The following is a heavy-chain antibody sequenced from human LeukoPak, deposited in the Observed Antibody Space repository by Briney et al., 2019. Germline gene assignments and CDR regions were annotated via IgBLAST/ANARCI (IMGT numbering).Heavy chain of an antibody. CDR3: ASSSSGWEQRAPFDY. V-gene: IGHV1-46*02. CDR1: GYTFNSYY. CDR2: INPSSGST. Sequence: ASVKVSCKASGYTFNSYYMHWVRQAPGQGLEWMGIINPSSGSTSYAQNFQGRVTMTRDTSTSTVYMELSSLRSEDTAVYYCASSSSGWEQRAPFDYWGQGTLVTVSS. D-gene: IGHD6-19*01. J-gene: IGHJ4*02.